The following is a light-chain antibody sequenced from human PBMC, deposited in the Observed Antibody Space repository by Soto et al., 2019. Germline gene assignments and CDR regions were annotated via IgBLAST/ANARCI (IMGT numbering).Light chain of an antibody. CDR1: QSVSSN. CDR3: HQYNNWPPWT. Sequence: EVVMTQSPATLSVSPGERATLSCRASQSVSSNLAWYQQKPGQAPRLLISGASARATGIPARFSGSGSGTEFTLTISSLQSEDFAVYCCHQYNNWPPWTFGQGTKVEIK. CDR2: GAS. J-gene: IGKJ1*01. V-gene: IGKV3-15*01.